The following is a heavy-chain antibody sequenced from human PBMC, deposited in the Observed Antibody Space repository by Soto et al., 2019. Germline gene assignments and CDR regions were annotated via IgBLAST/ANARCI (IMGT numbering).Heavy chain of an antibody. D-gene: IGHD6-6*01. J-gene: IGHJ4*02. CDR1: GFTFSSYG. CDR2: IWYDGSNK. Sequence: GGSLRLSCAASGFTFSSYGMHWVRQAPGKGLEWVAVIWYDGSNKYYADSVKGRFTISRDNSKNTLYLQMNSLRAEDTAVYYCARDPVPYSSSLPTFDYWGQGTLVTVSS. CDR3: ARDPVPYSSSLPTFDY. V-gene: IGHV3-33*01.